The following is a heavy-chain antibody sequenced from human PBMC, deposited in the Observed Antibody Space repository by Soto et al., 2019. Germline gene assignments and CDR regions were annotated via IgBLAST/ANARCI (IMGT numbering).Heavy chain of an antibody. CDR1: GFTFSNYW. Sequence: PGGSLRLSCAASGFTFSNYWMHWVRQAPGKGLVWVSRIDSDGSSTSFADSVKGRFTISRDNAKNTLYLQMNSLRAEDTAVYYCAGGHVVNTLYGMDVWGQGTTVTVSS. V-gene: IGHV3-74*01. CDR3: AGGHVVNTLYGMDV. D-gene: IGHD3-22*01. J-gene: IGHJ6*02. CDR2: IDSDGSST.